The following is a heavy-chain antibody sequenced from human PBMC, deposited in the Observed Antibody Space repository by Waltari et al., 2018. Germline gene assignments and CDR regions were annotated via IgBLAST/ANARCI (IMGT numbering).Heavy chain of an antibody. CDR2: IYPGDSDT. D-gene: IGHD3-3*01. V-gene: IGHV5-51*01. CDR3: ARLEASITIFGVVIGNWFDP. Sequence: EVQLVQSGAEVKKPGESLKISCKGSGYSFTSYWIGWVRQMPGKGLGWMGIIYPGDSDTRYSPSFQGQVTISADKSISTAYLQWSSLKASDTAMYYCARLEASITIFGVVIGNWFDPWGQGTLVTVSS. CDR1: GYSFTSYW. J-gene: IGHJ5*02.